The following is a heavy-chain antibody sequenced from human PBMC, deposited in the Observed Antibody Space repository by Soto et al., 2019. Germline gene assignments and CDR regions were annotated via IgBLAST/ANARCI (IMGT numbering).Heavy chain of an antibody. CDR2: ISYDGSNK. Sequence: QVQLVESGGGVVQPGRSLRLSCAASGFTFSSYGMHWVRQAPGKGLEWVAVISYDGSNKYYADSVKGRFTISRDNSKNTLYLQMNSLRAEDTAVYYWAKGRWLVWGQGTLVTVSS. CDR3: AKGRWLV. V-gene: IGHV3-30*18. J-gene: IGHJ4*02. CDR1: GFTFSSYG. D-gene: IGHD6-19*01.